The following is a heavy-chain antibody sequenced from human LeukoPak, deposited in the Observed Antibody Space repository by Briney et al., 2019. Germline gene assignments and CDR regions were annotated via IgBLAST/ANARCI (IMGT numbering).Heavy chain of an antibody. J-gene: IGHJ3*02. Sequence: GGSLRLSCAASGFTFSNYAMSWVRQAPGKGLEWVSTLSGTGGSTYYADSVKGRFTISRDNSKKTLHLQMNSLRAEDTAVYYCAKHGYNSGVYDAFDIWGQGTRVTVSS. V-gene: IGHV3-23*01. D-gene: IGHD6-19*01. CDR2: LSGTGGST. CDR3: AKHGYNSGVYDAFDI. CDR1: GFTFSNYA.